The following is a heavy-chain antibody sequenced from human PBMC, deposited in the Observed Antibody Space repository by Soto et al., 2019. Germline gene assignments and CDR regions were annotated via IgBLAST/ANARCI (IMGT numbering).Heavy chain of an antibody. Sequence: QIALQESGPTVVKPTQTLTLTCTFSGFSLTTTGVGVGWIRHAPGKALEWFAMVYWNDERRYSPSLKSRLTITQDTSKNQVVLTMTYMDPVDTATYFCAHYDSSGYFSHFDSWGQGTLVTVSS. CDR1: GFSLTTTGVG. CDR3: AHYDSSGYFSHFDS. J-gene: IGHJ4*02. D-gene: IGHD3-22*01. CDR2: VYWNDER. V-gene: IGHV2-5*01.